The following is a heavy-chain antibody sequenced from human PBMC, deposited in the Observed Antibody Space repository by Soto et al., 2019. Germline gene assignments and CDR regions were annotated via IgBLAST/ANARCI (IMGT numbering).Heavy chain of an antibody. Sequence: PGGSLRLSCAASGFTFSDYYMSWIRQAPGKGLEWVSYISSSGSTIYYADSVKGRFTISRDNAKNSLYLQMNSLRAEDTAVYYCARDFDEAVAGTRGFDYWGQGTPVTVSS. CDR3: ARDFDEAVAGTRGFDY. D-gene: IGHD6-19*01. CDR1: GFTFSDYY. V-gene: IGHV3-11*01. J-gene: IGHJ4*02. CDR2: ISSSGSTI.